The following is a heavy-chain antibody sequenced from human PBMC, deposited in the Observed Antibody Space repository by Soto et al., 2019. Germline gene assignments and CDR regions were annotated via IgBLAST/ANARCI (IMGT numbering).Heavy chain of an antibody. J-gene: IGHJ6*02. V-gene: IGHV5-10-1*01. CDR2: IDPSDSYT. Sequence: GESLKISCKGSGYNFTSYWINWVRQMPGKGLEWMRRIDPSDSYTKYSPSFQGHVTFSFDKSVSTAYLQWSSLKASDSAMYYCARRVGASPYYYYGFDIWGQGTTVTVSS. D-gene: IGHD1-26*01. CDR3: ARRVGASPYYYYGFDI. CDR1: GYNFTSYW.